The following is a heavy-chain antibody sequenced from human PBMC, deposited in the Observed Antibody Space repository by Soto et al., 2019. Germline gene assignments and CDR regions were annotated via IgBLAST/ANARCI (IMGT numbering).Heavy chain of an antibody. CDR3: ARDMIAGALWFDP. CDR1: GGTFSSYA. Sequence: GASVTVSCTASGGTFSSYAISWVRQAPGQGLEWMGGIIPIFGTANYAQKFQGRVTITADESTSTAYMELSSLRSEDTAVYYCARDMIAGALWFDPRGQGTLVTVSS. V-gene: IGHV1-69*13. CDR2: IIPIFGTA. D-gene: IGHD6-19*01. J-gene: IGHJ5*02.